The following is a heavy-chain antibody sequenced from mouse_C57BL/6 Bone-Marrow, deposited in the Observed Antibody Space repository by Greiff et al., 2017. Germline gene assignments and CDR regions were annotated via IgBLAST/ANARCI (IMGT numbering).Heavy chain of an antibody. V-gene: IGHV1-55*01. J-gene: IGHJ1*03. CDR3: ARPDYSNYRYFDV. CDR1: GYTFTSYW. CDR2: IYPGSGST. Sequence: QVQLQQPGAELVKPGASVKMSCKASGYTFTSYWITWVKQRPGQGLEWIGDIYPGSGSTNYNEKFKSKATLTVDTSSSTAYMQLSSLTSEDSAVYYCARPDYSNYRYFDVWGTGTAVTVSA. D-gene: IGHD2-5*01.